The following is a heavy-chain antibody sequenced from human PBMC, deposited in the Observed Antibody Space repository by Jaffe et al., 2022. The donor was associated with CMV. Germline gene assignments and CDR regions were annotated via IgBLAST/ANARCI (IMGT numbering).Heavy chain of an antibody. Sequence: QVQLQESGPGLVKPSETLSLTCTVSGGSISSYYWSWIRQPPGKGLEWIGYIYYSGSTNYNPSLKSRVTISVDTSKNQFSLKLSSVTAADTAVYYCARAWGGYSYQIDYWGQGTLVTVSS. J-gene: IGHJ4*02. D-gene: IGHD5-18*01. CDR1: GGSISSYY. CDR2: IYYSGST. CDR3: ARAWGGYSYQIDY. V-gene: IGHV4-59*01.